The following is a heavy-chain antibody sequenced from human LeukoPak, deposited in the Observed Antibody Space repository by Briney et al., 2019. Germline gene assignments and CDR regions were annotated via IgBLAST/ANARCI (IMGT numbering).Heavy chain of an antibody. D-gene: IGHD6-13*01. J-gene: IGHJ4*02. CDR1: GFSFSSYA. Sequence: GESLRLSCAASGFSFSSYAMSWVRQVPGKGLEWVSVISGSGDNTYYADSVKGRFTISRDNSKNMLYLQMNSLRAEDTAVYYCAKDMYSSSRYYFDYWGQGTLVTVSS. V-gene: IGHV3-23*01. CDR3: AKDMYSSSRYYFDY. CDR2: ISGSGDNT.